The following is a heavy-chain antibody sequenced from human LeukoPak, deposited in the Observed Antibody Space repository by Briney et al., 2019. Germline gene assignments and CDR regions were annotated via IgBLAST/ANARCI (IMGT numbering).Heavy chain of an antibody. V-gene: IGHV4-39*01. Sequence: SETLSLTCTVSGGSISSSSYYWGWIRQPPGKGLEWIGSIYYSGSTYYNPSLKSRVTISVDTSKNQFSLKLSSVTAADTAVYYCASTNYDILTIDRKLALWFGEFGPLCAFDIWGQGTMVTVSS. D-gene: IGHD3-10*01. J-gene: IGHJ3*02. CDR2: IYYSGST. CDR1: GGSISSSSYY. CDR3: ASTNYDILTIDRKLALWFGEFGPLCAFDI.